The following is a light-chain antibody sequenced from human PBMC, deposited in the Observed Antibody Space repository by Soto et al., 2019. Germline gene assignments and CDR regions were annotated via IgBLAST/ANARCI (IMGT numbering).Light chain of an antibody. CDR1: QSINYY. CDR2: DAS. CDR3: QQRGNWPL. Sequence: EIVLTQSPATLSLSPGERATLSCRASQSINYYLAWYQQKPGQAPRLLIFDASNRAAGVPARFSGSGSGTDFTPAIGSLEPEDFAVYYCQQRGNWPLFGGGTKVEIK. V-gene: IGKV3-11*01. J-gene: IGKJ4*01.